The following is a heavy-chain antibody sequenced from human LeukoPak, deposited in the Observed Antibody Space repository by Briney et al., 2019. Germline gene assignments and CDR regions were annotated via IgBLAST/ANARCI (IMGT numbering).Heavy chain of an antibody. J-gene: IGHJ4*02. V-gene: IGHV3-21*01. CDR2: ISSSSSYI. D-gene: IGHD6-19*01. Sequence: SISSSSSYIYYADSVKGRFTISRDNAKNSLYLQMNSLRAEDTAVYYCASFIAVAGKGVDYWGQGTLVTVSS. CDR3: ASFIAVAGKGVDY.